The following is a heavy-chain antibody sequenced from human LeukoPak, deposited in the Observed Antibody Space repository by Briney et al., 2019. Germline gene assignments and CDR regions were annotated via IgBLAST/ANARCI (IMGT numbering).Heavy chain of an antibody. CDR3: TKVEIFGSSGYHSHCIDV. D-gene: IGHD3-22*01. CDR1: GFTINNFA. J-gene: IGHJ6*03. CDR2: ISASVGSK. V-gene: IGHV3-23*01. Sequence: GGNLCLSCAASGFTINNFAMGRVRKAPGMGLEWVIAISASVGSKSYADSVKGRITITRDNSKNTLYLQMHKLRDKATAVYSWTKVEIFGSSGYHSHCIDVWGKGTPVTVSS.